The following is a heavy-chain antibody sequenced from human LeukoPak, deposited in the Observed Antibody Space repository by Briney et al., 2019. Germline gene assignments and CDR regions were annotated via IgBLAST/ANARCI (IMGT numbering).Heavy chain of an antibody. CDR1: GFTFSSYA. D-gene: IGHD1-26*01. CDR2: ISYDGSNK. CDR3: ARDVLSIVGATPAFDY. V-gene: IGHV3-30*04. Sequence: GGSLRLSCAASGFTFSSYAMHWVRQAPGKGLEWVAVISYDGSNKYYADSVKGRFTISRDNSKNTLYLQMNSLRAEDTAVYYCARDVLSIVGATPAFDYWGQGTLVTVSS. J-gene: IGHJ4*02.